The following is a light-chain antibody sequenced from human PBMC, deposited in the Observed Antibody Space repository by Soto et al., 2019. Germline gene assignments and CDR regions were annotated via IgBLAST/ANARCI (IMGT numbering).Light chain of an antibody. J-gene: IGKJ2*01. CDR3: QQSYKTPHT. CDR1: QTISSY. V-gene: IGKV1-39*01. Sequence: DIQMTQSPSLLSASVGDRVTITCRSSQTISSYLNWYQQKPGKAPKLLIYAASSLQSGVPSRFSGSGSGTNFTLTINGLQPEDFATYYCQQSYKTPHTFGQGTKLETK. CDR2: AAS.